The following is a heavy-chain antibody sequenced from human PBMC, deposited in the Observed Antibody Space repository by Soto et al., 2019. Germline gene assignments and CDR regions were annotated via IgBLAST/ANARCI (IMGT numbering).Heavy chain of an antibody. V-gene: IGHV3-23*01. CDR2: ISGSGGST. D-gene: IGHD4-17*01. J-gene: IGHJ4*02. Sequence: PGGSLRLSCAASGFTFSSYAMSWVRQAPGKGLEWVSAISGSGGSTYYADSVKGRFTISRDNSKNTLYLQMNSLRAEDTAVYYCAKDPYGDYDKIPYYFDYWGQGTLVTVSS. CDR3: AKDPYGDYDKIPYYFDY. CDR1: GFTFSSYA.